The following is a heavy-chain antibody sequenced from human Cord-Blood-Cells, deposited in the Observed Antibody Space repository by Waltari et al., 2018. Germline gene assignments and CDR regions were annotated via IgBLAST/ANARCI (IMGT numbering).Heavy chain of an antibody. D-gene: IGHD6-19*01. CDR1: GGSISSYY. CDR3: ARVRGSSGWYYYYYGMDV. CDR2: IYYSGST. V-gene: IGHV4-59*01. J-gene: IGHJ6*02. Sequence: QVQLQVSGPGLVKPSETLSLTCPVSGGSISSYYWSWLRQPPGKGLEWIGYIYYSGSTNYNPSLKSRVTISVDTSKNQFSLKLSSVTAADTAVYYCARVRGSSGWYYYYYGMDVWGQGTTVTVSS.